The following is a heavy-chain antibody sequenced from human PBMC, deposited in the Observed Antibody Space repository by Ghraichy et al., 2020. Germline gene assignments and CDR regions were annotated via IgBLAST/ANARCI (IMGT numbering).Heavy chain of an antibody. V-gene: IGHV3-53*01. Sequence: GGSLRLSCAASGFTVSSNYMSWVRQAPGKGLEWVSVIYSGGSTYYADSVKGRFTISRDNSKNTLYLQMNSLRAEDTAVYYCARGSNGDYGYYYYGMDVWGQGTTVTVSS. CDR1: GFTVSSNY. J-gene: IGHJ6*02. CDR3: ARGSNGDYGYYYYGMDV. CDR2: IYSGGST. D-gene: IGHD4-17*01.